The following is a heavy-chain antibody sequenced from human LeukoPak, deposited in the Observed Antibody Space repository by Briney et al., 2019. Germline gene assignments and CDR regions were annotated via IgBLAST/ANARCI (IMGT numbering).Heavy chain of an antibody. J-gene: IGHJ4*02. CDR1: GGTFSSYA. Sequence: ASVKVSCKASGGTFSSYAISWVRQAPGQGLEWMGGIIPIFGTANYAQKFQGRVTITADESTSTAYMELSSLSSEDTAVYYCAKPPKLRYLTPPLYYFDYWGQGTLVTVSS. V-gene: IGHV1-69*13. D-gene: IGHD3-9*01. CDR3: AKPPKLRYLTPPLYYFDY. CDR2: IIPIFGTA.